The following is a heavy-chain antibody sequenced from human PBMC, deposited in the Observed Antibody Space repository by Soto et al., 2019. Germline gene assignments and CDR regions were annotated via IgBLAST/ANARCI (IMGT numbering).Heavy chain of an antibody. CDR1: GFTFSTYA. J-gene: IGHJ4*02. Sequence: QVQLVESGGGVVQPGWSLRLSCAASGFTFSTYAMNWVRQAPGKGLEWVASISSEGSKNDFAEAVKGRFTISRDSSKNSLYLQMDSLRAEDTAVDYCAKEYTNFRDSFHYWGQGTLVIVSS. D-gene: IGHD3-10*02. CDR2: ISSEGSKN. V-gene: IGHV3-30*18. CDR3: AKEYTNFRDSFHY.